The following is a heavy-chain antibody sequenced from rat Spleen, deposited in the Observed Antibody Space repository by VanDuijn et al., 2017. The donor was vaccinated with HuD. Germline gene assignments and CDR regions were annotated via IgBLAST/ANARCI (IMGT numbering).Heavy chain of an antibody. CDR3: STVTTGWFAY. CDR1: GFTFNDYA. V-gene: IGHV5S10*01. J-gene: IGHJ3*01. CDR2: LNYDGSSI. Sequence: EVQLVESGGGLVQPGNSLKLSCAVSGFTFNDYAMAWVRQSPKKGLEWVATLNYDGSSIYYRDSVKGRFTISRDNAKSTLYLQMDSLRSEDTATYYCSTVTTGWFAYWGQGTLVTVSS. D-gene: IGHD1-10*01.